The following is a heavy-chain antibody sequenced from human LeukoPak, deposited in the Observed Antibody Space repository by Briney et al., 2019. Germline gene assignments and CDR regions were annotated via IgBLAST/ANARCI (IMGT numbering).Heavy chain of an antibody. V-gene: IGHV4-59*01. CDR2: IHYSGST. Sequence: SETLSLTCTVSGGSTLSYYWSYIRQPPGTGLEWIGCIHYSGSTKYNPSLKSRVTILVDTSKNQFSLKLSSVTAADTAVYYCARRTHDSSGLETFDYWGQGTLVTVSS. CDR3: ARRTHDSSGLETFDY. D-gene: IGHD3-22*01. CDR1: GGSTLSYY. J-gene: IGHJ4*02.